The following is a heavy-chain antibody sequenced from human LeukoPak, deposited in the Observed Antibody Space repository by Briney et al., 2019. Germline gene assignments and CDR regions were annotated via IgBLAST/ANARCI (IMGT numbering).Heavy chain of an antibody. CDR3: AREDCSGGSCYPYYYGMDV. V-gene: IGHV1-69*06. CDR1: GGTFSSYA. D-gene: IGHD2-15*01. Sequence: SVKVSCKASGGTFSSYAISWVRQAPGQGLEWMGGIIPIFGTANYAQKFQGRVTITADKSTSTAYMELSSLRYEDTAVYYCAREDCSGGSCYPYYYGMDVWGKGTTVTVSS. CDR2: IIPIFGTA. J-gene: IGHJ6*04.